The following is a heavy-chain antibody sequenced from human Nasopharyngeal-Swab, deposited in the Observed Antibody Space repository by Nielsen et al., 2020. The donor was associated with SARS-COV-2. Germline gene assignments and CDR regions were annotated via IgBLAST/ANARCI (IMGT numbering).Heavy chain of an antibody. D-gene: IGHD4-17*01. CDR1: GGSISSSSYY. CDR3: ATQPAVTTVI. CDR2: IYYSGST. J-gene: IGHJ4*02. V-gene: IGHV4-39*01. Sequence: SETLSLTCTVSGGSISSSSYYWGWIRQPPGKGLEWIGSIYYSGSTYYNPSLKSRVTISVDTSKNQFSLKLSSVTAADTAVYYCATQPAVTTVIWGQGTLVTVFS.